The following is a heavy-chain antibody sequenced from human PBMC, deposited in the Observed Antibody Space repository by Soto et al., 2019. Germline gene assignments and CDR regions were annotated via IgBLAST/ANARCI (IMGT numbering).Heavy chain of an antibody. V-gene: IGHV3-23*01. CDR1: GFIFSSYD. CDR3: AKYYYDSSGYSLFDAFDI. D-gene: IGHD3-22*01. CDR2: ISGSGGST. Sequence: GGSLRLSCAASGFIFSSYDMSWVRQAPGKGLEWVSAISGSGGSTYYADSVKGRFTISRDNSKNTLYLQMYSLRAEDTAVYYCAKYYYDSSGYSLFDAFDIWGQGTMVTVSS. J-gene: IGHJ3*02.